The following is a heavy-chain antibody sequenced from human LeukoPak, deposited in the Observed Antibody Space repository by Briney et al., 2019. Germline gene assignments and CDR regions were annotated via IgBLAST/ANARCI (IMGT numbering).Heavy chain of an antibody. D-gene: IGHD3-22*01. V-gene: IGHV1-18*01. CDR3: ARDPSLYYYDSSGYYGY. CDR2: IGAYNGNT. J-gene: IGHJ4*02. CDR1: GYTFTSYG. Sequence: ASVKVSCKASGYTFTSYGISWVRQAPGQGLEWMGWIGAYNGNTNYAQKLQGRVTMTTDTSTSTAYMELRSLRSDDTAVYYCARDPSLYYYDSSGYYGYWGQGTLVTVSS.